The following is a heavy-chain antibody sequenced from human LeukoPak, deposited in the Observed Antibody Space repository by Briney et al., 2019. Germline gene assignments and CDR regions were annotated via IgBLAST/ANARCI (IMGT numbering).Heavy chain of an antibody. J-gene: IGHJ4*02. CDR3: ARHSVGYCSGGSCYSGLDFDY. D-gene: IGHD2-15*01. CDR2: ISAYNGNT. Sequence: ASVKVSCKASGYTFTSYGISWVRQAPGQGLEWMGWISAYNGNTNYAQKLQGRVTMTTDTSTSTAYMELRSLRSDDTAVYYCARHSVGYCSGGSCYSGLDFDYWGQGTLVTVSS. CDR1: GYTFTSYG. V-gene: IGHV1-18*01.